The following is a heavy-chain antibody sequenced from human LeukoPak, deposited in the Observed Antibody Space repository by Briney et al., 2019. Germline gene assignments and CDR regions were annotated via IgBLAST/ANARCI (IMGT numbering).Heavy chain of an antibody. J-gene: IGHJ4*02. Sequence: ASVKVSCKASGYTFTNYGISWVRQAPGQGLEWMAWINPNSSGTSYAQKFQGRVTMTRDTSISTAYMELSGLTSDDTAIYYCARKDYFDYWGQGTLVTVSS. V-gene: IGHV1-2*02. CDR1: GYTFTNYG. CDR2: INPNSSGT. CDR3: ARKDYFDY.